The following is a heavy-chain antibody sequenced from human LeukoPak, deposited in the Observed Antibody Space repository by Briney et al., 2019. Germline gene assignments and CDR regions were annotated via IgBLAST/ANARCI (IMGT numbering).Heavy chain of an antibody. CDR2: IKQDGSEK. Sequence: SGGSLRLSYAASGFTFSSYWMSWVRQAPGKGLEWVANIKQDGSEKYYVDSVKGRFTISRDNAKNSLYLQMNSLRAEDTAVYYCARVGYITYYYDSSGYYPYYFDYWGQGTLVTVSS. CDR3: ARVGYITYYYDSSGYYPYYFDY. J-gene: IGHJ4*02. CDR1: GFTFSSYW. D-gene: IGHD3-22*01. V-gene: IGHV3-7*01.